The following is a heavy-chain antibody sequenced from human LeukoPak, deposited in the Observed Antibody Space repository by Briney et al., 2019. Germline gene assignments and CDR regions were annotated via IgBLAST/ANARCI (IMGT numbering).Heavy chain of an antibody. Sequence: SETLTLTCTVSGGSVSSYYWSWVRQPPGEGLEWIAYVYNSGTTNYNPSLKSRVTISVDRSKNQFSLKMNSVTAADTAVYYCVRDWEGFNFDIWGQGTMVTVSS. D-gene: IGHD1-26*01. CDR2: VYNSGTT. CDR1: GGSVSSYY. J-gene: IGHJ3*02. CDR3: VRDWEGFNFDI. V-gene: IGHV4-59*02.